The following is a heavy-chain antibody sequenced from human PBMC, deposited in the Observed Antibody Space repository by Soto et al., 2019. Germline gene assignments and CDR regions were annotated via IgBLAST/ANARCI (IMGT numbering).Heavy chain of an antibody. CDR3: AKDGRLEYYDFWSGYSPTLDY. Sequence: GASAKVCCKASGFTFTSSAVQWVRQARRQRLEWIGWIVVGSGNTNYAQKFQERVTITRDMSTSTAYMELSSLRAEDTAVYYCAKDGRLEYYDFWSGYSPTLDYWGQGTLVTVSS. CDR1: GFTFTSSA. J-gene: IGHJ4*02. V-gene: IGHV1-58*01. CDR2: IVVGSGNT. D-gene: IGHD3-3*01.